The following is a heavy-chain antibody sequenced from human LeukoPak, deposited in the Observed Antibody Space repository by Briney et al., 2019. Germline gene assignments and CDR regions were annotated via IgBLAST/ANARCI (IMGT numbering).Heavy chain of an antibody. CDR3: ARQWSPDYGDYEFDY. D-gene: IGHD4-17*01. CDR1: GGSISSSSYY. J-gene: IGHJ4*02. CDR2: IYYSGST. Sequence: SETLSLTCTVSGGSISSSSYYWGWIRQPPGKGLEWIGSIYYSGSTYYNPSLKSRVTISVDTSKNQFSLKLSSVTAADTAVYYCARQWSPDYGDYEFDYWGQGTLVTASS. V-gene: IGHV4-39*01.